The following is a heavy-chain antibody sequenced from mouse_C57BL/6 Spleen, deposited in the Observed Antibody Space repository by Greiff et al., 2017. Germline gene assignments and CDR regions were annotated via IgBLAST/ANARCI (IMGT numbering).Heavy chain of an antibody. CDR2: IHPSSGNT. CDR1: GYTFTSYG. V-gene: IGHV1-81*01. Sequence: QVQLQQSGAELARPGASVKLSCKASGYTFTSYGISWVKQRTGQGLEWIGEIHPSSGNTYYNEKFKGKATLTADKSSSTAYMELRRLTSEDSAVYCCARSGDYDWFAYWGQGTLVTVSA. D-gene: IGHD2-4*01. CDR3: ARSGDYDWFAY. J-gene: IGHJ3*01.